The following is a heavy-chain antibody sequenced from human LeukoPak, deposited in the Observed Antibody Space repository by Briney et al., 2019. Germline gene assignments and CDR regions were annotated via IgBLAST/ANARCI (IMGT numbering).Heavy chain of an antibody. Sequence: PGGSLRPSCSASGFIFSSYAMHWVRQAPGKGLVWVSRINSDGSSTTYADSVKGRFTISRDNAKNTLYLQMNSLRAEDTAVYYCARRGPRGYSLTADYWGQGTLVTVSS. J-gene: IGHJ4*02. V-gene: IGHV3-74*01. D-gene: IGHD5-18*01. CDR1: GFIFSSYA. CDR3: ARRGPRGYSLTADY. CDR2: INSDGSST.